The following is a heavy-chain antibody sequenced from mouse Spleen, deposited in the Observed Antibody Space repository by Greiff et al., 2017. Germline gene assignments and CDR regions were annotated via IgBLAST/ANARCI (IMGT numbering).Heavy chain of an antibody. J-gene: IGHJ3*01. D-gene: IGHD1-1*01. CDR1: GFTFSDYY. CDR2: ISDGGSYT. Sequence: EVHLVESGGGLVKPGGSLKLSCAASGFTFSDYYMYWVRQTPEKRLEWVATISDGGSYTYYPDSVKGRFTISRDNAKNNLYLQMSSLKSEDTAMYYCARDLYYYGSSPRFAYWGQGTLVTVSA. V-gene: IGHV5-4*02. CDR3: ARDLYYYGSSPRFAY.